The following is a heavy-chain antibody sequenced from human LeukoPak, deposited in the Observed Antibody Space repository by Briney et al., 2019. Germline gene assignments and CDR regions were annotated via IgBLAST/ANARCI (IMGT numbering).Heavy chain of an antibody. V-gene: IGHV3-53*01. Sequence: GGSLRLSPAASGFTVRSTYLNWGRQAPGKGLEGVSVIYSGGSTYYADSVKGRFTISRDNSKNTLYLQMNSLRAEDTAVYYCARDPGAVATGGYWGQGTLVTVSS. J-gene: IGHJ4*02. CDR3: ARDPGAVATGGY. D-gene: IGHD6-19*01. CDR2: IYSGGST. CDR1: GFTVRSTY.